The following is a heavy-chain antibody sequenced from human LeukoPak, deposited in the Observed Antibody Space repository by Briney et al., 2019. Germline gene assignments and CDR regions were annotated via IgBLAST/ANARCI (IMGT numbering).Heavy chain of an antibody. CDR3: ARAAEYSSGWYLFDF. CDR1: GGSISNYY. V-gene: IGHV4-4*07. CDR2: IYTSGGT. D-gene: IGHD6-19*01. Sequence: ASETLSLTCTVSGGSISNYYWTWLRQPAGKGLEWIRRIYTSGGTNYNPSLKSRVTMSVDTSTNQFSLKLSSVTAADTAMYYCARAAEYSSGWYLFDFWGQGILVTVSA. J-gene: IGHJ4*02.